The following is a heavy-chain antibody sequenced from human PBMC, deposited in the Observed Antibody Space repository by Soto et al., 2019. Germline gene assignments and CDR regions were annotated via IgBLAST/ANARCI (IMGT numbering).Heavy chain of an antibody. J-gene: IGHJ4*02. Sequence: GFLRLSGSSSGFTFTDYALHWVRQTSGKGLQYVSSISNIGTSTCYADSVNGRFTISRDNSKNTLYLQVNSLRAEDTAVYYCVKPPAYYYDSRAYYPVGGQGTLVTVSS. CDR2: ISNIGTST. V-gene: IGHV3-64D*06. D-gene: IGHD3-22*01. CDR3: VKPPAYYYDSRAYYPV. CDR1: GFTFTDYA.